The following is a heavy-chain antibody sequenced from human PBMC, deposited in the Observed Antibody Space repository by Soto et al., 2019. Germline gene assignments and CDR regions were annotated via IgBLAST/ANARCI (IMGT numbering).Heavy chain of an antibody. CDR2: IDPSDSYT. V-gene: IGHV5-10-1*01. J-gene: IGHJ4*02. CDR3: ARPGSGIVGATCYDF. CDR1: GYSFTSYW. Sequence: PGESLKISCKGSGYSFTSYWISWVRQMPGKGLEWMGRIDPSDSYTNYSPSFQGHVTISADKSISTAYLQWSSLKASDTAMYYCARPGSGIVGATCYDFWGQGTQVTVSS. D-gene: IGHD1-26*01.